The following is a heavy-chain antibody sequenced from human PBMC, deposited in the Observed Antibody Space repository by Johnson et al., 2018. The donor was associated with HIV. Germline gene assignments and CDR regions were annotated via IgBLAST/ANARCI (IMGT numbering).Heavy chain of an antibody. Sequence: VLLLESGGGVVRPGGSLRLSCAVSGITVSSNYMSWVRQAPGKGLEWVSVIYSGGSTNYADSVKGRFTISRDNSENMLYLQMNRLRAEDTAVYYCASTGYSSGCYGGAFDIWGQGTMVTVSS. CDR2: IYSGGST. V-gene: IGHV3-66*01. J-gene: IGHJ3*02. D-gene: IGHD6-19*01. CDR3: ASTGYSSGCYGGAFDI. CDR1: GITVSSNY.